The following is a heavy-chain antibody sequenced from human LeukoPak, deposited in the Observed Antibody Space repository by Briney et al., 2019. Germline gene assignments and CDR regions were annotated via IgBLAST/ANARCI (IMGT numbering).Heavy chain of an antibody. J-gene: IGHJ4*02. D-gene: IGHD1-20*01. CDR2: IKQDGSEK. CDR3: AKGGVGITGTTPHDY. V-gene: IGHV3-7*01. CDR1: GFTFSSYW. Sequence: GGSLRLSCAASGFTFSSYWMSWVRQAPGKGLEWVANIKQDGSEKYYVDSVKGRFTISRDNAKNSLYLQMNSLRAEDTAVYYCAKGGVGITGTTPHDYWGQGTLVTVSS.